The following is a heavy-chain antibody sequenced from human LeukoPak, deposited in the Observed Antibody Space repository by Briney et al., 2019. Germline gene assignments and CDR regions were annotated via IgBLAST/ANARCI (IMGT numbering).Heavy chain of an antibody. CDR3: ARLWNTGYIIYFDS. V-gene: IGHV1-2*02. CDR1: GYTFTGYY. J-gene: IGHJ4*02. CDR2: INPNSGGT. D-gene: IGHD5-12*01. Sequence: ASVKVSCKASGYTFTGYYMHWVRQAPGQGLERMGWINPNSGGTNFAQKFRGRVTMTRDTSISTAFMELSRLTSDDTAVYYCARLWNTGYIIYFDSWGQGALVTVSS.